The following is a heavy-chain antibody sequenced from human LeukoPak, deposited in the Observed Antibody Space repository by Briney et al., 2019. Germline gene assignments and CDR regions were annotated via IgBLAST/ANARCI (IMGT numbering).Heavy chain of an antibody. J-gene: IGHJ4*02. CDR3: ARLNGDAVYFDY. D-gene: IGHD4-17*01. Sequence: SETLSLTCAVSGYSISRGYYWGWIRQPPGKGLEGIGRIYRSGCTLYNPPLKSRVTISVDTSKNQFSLKLHSETAADSAVYLCARLNGDAVYFDYWGQGTLVTVSS. CDR1: GYSISRGYY. CDR2: IYRSGCT. V-gene: IGHV4-38-2*01.